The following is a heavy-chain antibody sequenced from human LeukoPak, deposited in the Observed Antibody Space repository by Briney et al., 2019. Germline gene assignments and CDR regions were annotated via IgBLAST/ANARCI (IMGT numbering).Heavy chain of an antibody. J-gene: IGHJ6*02. D-gene: IGHD3-9*01. CDR1: GFTFSDYN. CDR3: ARSIGLTGGGVDV. CDR2: ITNSGSTI. Sequence: GGSLRLSCAASGFTFSDYNMNWVRQAPGKGLEWVSYITNSGSTIHYADSVRGRFTISRDNAKNSLYLQMNSLRAEDTAVYYCARSIGLTGGGVDVWGQGTTVTVSS. V-gene: IGHV3-11*01.